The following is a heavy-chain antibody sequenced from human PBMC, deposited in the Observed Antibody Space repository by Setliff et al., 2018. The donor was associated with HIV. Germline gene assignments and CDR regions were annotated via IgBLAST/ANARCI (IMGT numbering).Heavy chain of an antibody. V-gene: IGHV4-39*07. CDR2: ISSSGST. CDR3: ARDPHYFDTSGHYSWFYFDY. J-gene: IGHJ4*02. CDR1: GGSMASSNYY. Sequence: SETLSLTCTVSGGSMASSNYYWGWIRQSPGRGLEWIGSISSSGSTTYHPSLRSRVTVSAATSKNQFSLKLTSVTAADTAVYFCARDPHYFDTSGHYSWFYFDYWGQGTLVTVSS. D-gene: IGHD3-22*01.